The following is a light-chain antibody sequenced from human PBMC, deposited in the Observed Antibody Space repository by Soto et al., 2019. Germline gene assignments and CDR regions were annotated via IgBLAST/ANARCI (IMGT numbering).Light chain of an antibody. CDR2: EGS. Sequence: QSALTQPASVSGSPGQSITISCTGTSSDVGSYNLVSWYQQHPGKAPKLMSYEGSKRPSGVSDRFSGSKSGNTASLTISGLQAEDEADYYCCSYAGSSTVVFVGGTQLTVL. CDR1: SSDVGSYNL. CDR3: CSYAGSSTVV. V-gene: IGLV2-23*01. J-gene: IGLJ2*01.